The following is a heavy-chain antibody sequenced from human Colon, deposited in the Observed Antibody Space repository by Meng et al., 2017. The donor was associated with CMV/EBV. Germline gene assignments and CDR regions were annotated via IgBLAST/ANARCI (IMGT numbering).Heavy chain of an antibody. D-gene: IGHD3-22*01. CDR2: MSYSGTS. CDR3: ARTYYYESSGYYSYYYHSGMDV. V-gene: IGHV4-61*01. CDR1: GGSVRSVSYY. J-gene: IGHJ6*02. Sequence: SETLSLTCSVSGGSVRSVSYYWSWIRQPPGKGLEWIGYMSYSGTSHYNPSLKSRVTISVDTSKNQFSLKLSSVTAADTAVYFCARTYYYESSGYYSYYYHSGMDVWGQGTPVTVSS.